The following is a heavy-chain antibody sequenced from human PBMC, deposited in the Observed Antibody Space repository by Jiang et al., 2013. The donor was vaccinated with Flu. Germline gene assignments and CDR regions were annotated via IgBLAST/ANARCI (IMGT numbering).Heavy chain of an antibody. CDR3: ARHDYYGSGSYYNPLYPGNWFDP. Sequence: GPGLVKPSQTLSLTCTVSGGSISSGGYYWSWIRQHPGKGLEWIGYIYYSGSTYYNPSLKSRVTISVDTSKNQFSLKLSSVTAADTAVYYCARHDYYGSGSYYNPLYPGNWFDPWGQGTLVIVSS. J-gene: IGHJ5*02. V-gene: IGHV4-31*03. CDR1: GGSISSGGYY. CDR2: IYYSGST. D-gene: IGHD3-10*01.